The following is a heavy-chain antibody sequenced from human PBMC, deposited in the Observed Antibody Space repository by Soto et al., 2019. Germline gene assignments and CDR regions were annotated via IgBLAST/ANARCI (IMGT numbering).Heavy chain of an antibody. J-gene: IGHJ5*02. Sequence: GESLKISCKGSGYSFTSYWIGWVRQMPGKGLEWMGIIYPGDSDTRYSPSFQGQVTISADKSISTAYLQWSSLKASDTAMYYCARLVSYYYGSGSYPGWFDPWGQGTLVTVSS. V-gene: IGHV5-51*01. CDR2: IYPGDSDT. CDR3: ARLVSYYYGSGSYPGWFDP. D-gene: IGHD3-10*01. CDR1: GYSFTSYW.